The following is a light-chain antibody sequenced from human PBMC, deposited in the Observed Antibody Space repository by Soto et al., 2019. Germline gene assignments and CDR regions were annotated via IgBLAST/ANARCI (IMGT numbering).Light chain of an antibody. Sequence: QSALTQPPSVSGSPGQSVTISCTGTSSDIGSHNRVSWYQQPPGTAPKLMVYEVSKRPSGVPDRFSGSKSDNTASLTISGLQAEDEADYYCSSYPTSSTVIFGGGTKVTVL. CDR2: EVS. CDR3: SSYPTSSTVI. J-gene: IGLJ2*01. CDR1: SSDIGSHNR. V-gene: IGLV2-18*02.